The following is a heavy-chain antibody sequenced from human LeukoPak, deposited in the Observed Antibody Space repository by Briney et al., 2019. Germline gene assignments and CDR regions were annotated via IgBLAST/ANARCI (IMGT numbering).Heavy chain of an antibody. D-gene: IGHD4-17*01. Sequence: GESLKISCQGSGYSFTSRWIAWVRQMPGKGLEWMGIIYPDDSDIRYNPSFQGQVTMSADKSVNVAYLQWRSLKASDTAMYYCATFSNYGDFFDFWGQGTLVTVSS. CDR2: IYPDDSDI. CDR1: GYSFTSRW. CDR3: ATFSNYGDFFDF. V-gene: IGHV5-51*01. J-gene: IGHJ4*02.